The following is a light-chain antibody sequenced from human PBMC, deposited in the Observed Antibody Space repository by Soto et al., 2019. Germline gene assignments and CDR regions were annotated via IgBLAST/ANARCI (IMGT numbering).Light chain of an antibody. V-gene: IGKV3-15*01. CDR2: GAS. J-gene: IGKJ1*01. CDR1: QSVSSN. CDR3: RHYNNWHPWT. Sequence: EIVMAQSPATLSVSPGERATLSCRASQSVSSNLAWYQQKPGQAPRLLIYGASTRATGIPARFSGSGSGTELTLTIISLQSEDFAVYYCRHYNNWHPWTFGQGTKVEIK.